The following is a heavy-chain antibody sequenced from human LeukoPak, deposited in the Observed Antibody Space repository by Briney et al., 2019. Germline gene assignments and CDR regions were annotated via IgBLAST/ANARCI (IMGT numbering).Heavy chain of an antibody. CDR2: IKQDGSEK. V-gene: IGHV3-7*01. D-gene: IGHD5-12*01. J-gene: IGHJ5*02. CDR3: ARSGYDFFPWFAP. CDR1: GFTFSNYW. Sequence: GGSLRLSCAASGFTFSNYWMSWVRQAPGKGLEWVANIKQDGSEKYYVDSVKGRFAISRDNAKHSLYLQMNSLRAEDTAVYYCARSGYDFFPWFAPWGQGALVAVSS.